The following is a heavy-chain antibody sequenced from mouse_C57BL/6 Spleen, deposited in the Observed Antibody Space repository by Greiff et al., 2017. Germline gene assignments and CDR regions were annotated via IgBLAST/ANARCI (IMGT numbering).Heavy chain of an antibody. CDR2: INPNNGGT. Sequence: EVKLQESGPELVKPGASVKMSCKASGYTFTDYNMHWVKQSHGKSLEWIGYINPNNGGTSYNPKFKGKATLTVNKSSSTAYMELRSLTSEDSAVYYCARGHYDYDEFAYWGQGTLVTVSA. CDR1: GYTFTDYN. D-gene: IGHD2-4*01. V-gene: IGHV1-22*01. CDR3: ARGHYDYDEFAY. J-gene: IGHJ3*01.